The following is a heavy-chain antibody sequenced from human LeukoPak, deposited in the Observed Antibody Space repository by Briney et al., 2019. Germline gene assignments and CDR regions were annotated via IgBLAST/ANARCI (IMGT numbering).Heavy chain of an antibody. CDR1: GYTFTSYD. Sequence: ASVKVSCKASGYTFTSYDINWVRQATGQGLEWMGWMNPNSGNTGYAQKFQGRVTMTRNTSISTAYMELSSLRSDDTAVYYCARDYGSATPYFDYWGQGTLVTVSS. J-gene: IGHJ4*02. D-gene: IGHD3-10*01. V-gene: IGHV1-8*01. CDR3: ARDYGSATPYFDY. CDR2: MNPNSGNT.